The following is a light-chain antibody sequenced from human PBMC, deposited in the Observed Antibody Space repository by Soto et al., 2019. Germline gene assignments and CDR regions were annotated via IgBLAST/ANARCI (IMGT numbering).Light chain of an antibody. V-gene: IGKV3-11*01. Sequence: IVVTHSPVALSVTQGERATLSCSASQSVNSNLAWYQQKPGQAPRLLIDLTSNRAAGVPARFSAWGSETDFTLTISDVEPEDFAVYYCHQRQSWPQTFGQGTMVDNK. CDR1: QSVNSN. CDR3: HQRQSWPQT. CDR2: LTS. J-gene: IGKJ1*01.